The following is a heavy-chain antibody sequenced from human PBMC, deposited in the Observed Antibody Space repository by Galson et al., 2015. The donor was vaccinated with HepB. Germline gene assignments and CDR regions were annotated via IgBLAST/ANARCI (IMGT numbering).Heavy chain of an antibody. V-gene: IGHV3-7*01. CDR3: ARLRRLLRPPNLYNYYMDV. Sequence: SMRLSCEASGFTFSSSPMTWVRQAPRRGLEWVARINHDTGKQNYVDCFMGRFIISIDDAVNSLYLQMDSLRAEDMAVYYCARLRRLLRPPNLYNYYMDVWGEGTTVTVSS. CDR2: INHDTGKQ. D-gene: IGHD2-15*01. J-gene: IGHJ6*03. CDR1: GFTFSSSP.